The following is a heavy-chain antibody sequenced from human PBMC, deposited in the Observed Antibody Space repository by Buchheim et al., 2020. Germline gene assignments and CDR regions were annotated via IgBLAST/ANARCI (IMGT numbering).Heavy chain of an antibody. CDR1: GFTFSSYS. V-gene: IGHV3-21*01. D-gene: IGHD5-12*01. CDR3: ARTLASGGGYSGYDYRPSYYYYGMDV. J-gene: IGHJ6*02. Sequence: EVQLVESGGGLVKPGGSLRLSCAVSGFTFSSYSMNWVRQAPGKGLEWVSSISSSSSYIYYADSVKGRFTISRDNAKNSLYLQMNSLRAEDTAVYYYARTLASGGGYSGYDYRPSYYYYGMDVWGQGTT. CDR2: ISSSSSYI.